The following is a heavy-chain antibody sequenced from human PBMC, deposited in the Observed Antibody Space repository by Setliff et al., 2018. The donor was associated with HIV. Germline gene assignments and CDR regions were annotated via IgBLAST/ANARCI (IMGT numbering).Heavy chain of an antibody. CDR2: IYYSGST. CDR1: GGSISTSSYY. J-gene: IGHJ4*02. D-gene: IGHD6-19*01. V-gene: IGHV4-39*01. CDR3: ASQGRSGWLWGGFVS. Sequence: NPSETLSLTCNVSGGSISTSSYYWIWVRQPPGEGLEWIGNIYYSGSTYYNPSLQSRITISVDTSQNQFSLKVSSVTASDTAVYYCASQGRSGWLWGGFVSWGQGTLVTVS.